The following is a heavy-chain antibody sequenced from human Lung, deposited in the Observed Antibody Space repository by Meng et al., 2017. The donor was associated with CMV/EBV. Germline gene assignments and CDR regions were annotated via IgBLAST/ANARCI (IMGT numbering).Heavy chain of an antibody. Sequence: ASXXVSXKTSGYTFTDYWMHWDRQAPGQGLEWIGFINPKTGDTNSAQKFQGRVALTRDTSIRTAYMELSRLISDDTAVYFCARELRRASTTLQAVYWGQGXLVTVSS. V-gene: IGHV1-2*02. D-gene: IGHD5/OR15-5a*01. CDR2: INPKTGDT. CDR3: ARELRRASTTLQAVY. CDR1: GYTFTDYW. J-gene: IGHJ4*01.